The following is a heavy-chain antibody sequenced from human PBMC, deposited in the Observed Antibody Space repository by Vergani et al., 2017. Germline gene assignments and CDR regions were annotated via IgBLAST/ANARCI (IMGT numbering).Heavy chain of an antibody. CDR1: GGTFSSYA. J-gene: IGHJ4*02. Sequence: QVQLVQSGAEVKKPGSSVKVSCKASGGTFSSYAISWVRQAPGQGLEWMGGIIPIFGTANYAQKFQCRVTITADKSTSTAYMELSSLRSEDTAVYYCASTIFGVVSRTYYFDYWGQGTLVTVAS. CDR3: ASTIFGVVSRTYYFDY. CDR2: IIPIFGTA. V-gene: IGHV1-69*06. D-gene: IGHD3-3*01.